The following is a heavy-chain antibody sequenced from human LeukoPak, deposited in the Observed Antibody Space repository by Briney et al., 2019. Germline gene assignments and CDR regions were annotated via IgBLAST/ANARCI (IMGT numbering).Heavy chain of an antibody. Sequence: GESLKISCKGSGYSFTSYWIGWVRRMPGKGLEWMGIIYPGDSDTRYSPSFQGQVTISAHKSISTAYLQWSSLKASDTAMYYCARLQGPTYYYDSSGYYLSWFDPWGQGTLVTVSS. J-gene: IGHJ5*02. CDR1: GYSFTSYW. CDR3: ARLQGPTYYYDSSGYYLSWFDP. V-gene: IGHV5-51*01. CDR2: IYPGDSDT. D-gene: IGHD3-22*01.